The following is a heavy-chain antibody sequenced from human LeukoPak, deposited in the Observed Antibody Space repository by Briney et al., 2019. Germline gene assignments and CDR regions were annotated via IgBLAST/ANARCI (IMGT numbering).Heavy chain of an antibody. D-gene: IGHD5-18*01. Sequence: SETLSLTCTVSGGSISSYYWSWIRQPPGKGLEWIGYIYYSGSTNYNPSLKSRVTISVDTSKNQFSLKLSSVTAADTAVYFCARAGSIYGWFDYWGQGTLVTVSS. J-gene: IGHJ4*02. CDR3: ARAGSIYGWFDY. CDR1: GGSISSYY. CDR2: IYYSGST. V-gene: IGHV4-59*01.